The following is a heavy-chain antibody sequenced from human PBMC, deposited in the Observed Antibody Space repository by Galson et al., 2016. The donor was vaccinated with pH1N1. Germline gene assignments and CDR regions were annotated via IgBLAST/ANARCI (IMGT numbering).Heavy chain of an antibody. CDR3: ARAGRLLGPYHYYAMDV. V-gene: IGHV3-23*01. D-gene: IGHD6-25*01. Sequence: SLRLSCAASGLTFNSYAMTWVRQAPGKGLEWVSAISGSGGGTKYADSVKGRFTIPRHNSKNTLFLQMNSLRAEDTAVYYCARAGRLLGPYHYYAMDVWGQGTTVTVSS. J-gene: IGHJ6*02. CDR1: GLTFNSYA. CDR2: ISGSGGGT.